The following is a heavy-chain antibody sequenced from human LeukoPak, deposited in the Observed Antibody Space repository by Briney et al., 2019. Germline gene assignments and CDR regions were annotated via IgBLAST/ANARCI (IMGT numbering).Heavy chain of an antibody. J-gene: IGHJ4*02. V-gene: IGHV3-30*02. Sequence: GGSLRLSCAASGFTFSSYAMHWVRQAPGKGREWVAFIQNDGSYKNYADSVKGRFIISRDNSKNTLYLQMNSLRTEDTADYYCAKRGTVTSNFEYWGQGTLVTVSS. CDR1: GFTFSSYA. CDR3: AKRGTVTSNFEY. D-gene: IGHD4-17*01. CDR2: IQNDGSYK.